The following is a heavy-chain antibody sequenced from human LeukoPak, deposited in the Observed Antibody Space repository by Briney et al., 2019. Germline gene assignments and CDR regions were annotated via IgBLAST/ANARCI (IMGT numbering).Heavy chain of an antibody. CDR1: GFTFSSYA. D-gene: IGHD1-7*01. J-gene: IGHJ4*02. CDR3: ARARNWNYQTPFDY. CDR2: ISYDENNQ. Sequence: PGGSLRLSCAASGFTFSSYAMHWVRQAPGRGPEWVGVISYDENNQYYTDSVKGRFTISRDNSKNTLFLQMNSLRAEDTALYYCARARNWNYQTPFDYWGQGTLVTVSS. V-gene: IGHV3-30-3*01.